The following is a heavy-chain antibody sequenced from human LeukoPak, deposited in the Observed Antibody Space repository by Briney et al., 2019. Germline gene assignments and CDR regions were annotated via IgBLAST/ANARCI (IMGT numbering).Heavy chain of an antibody. CDR2: INPNSGGT. CDR1: GYTFTGYY. J-gene: IGHJ4*02. V-gene: IGHV1-2*02. D-gene: IGHD3-22*01. CDR3: ARADRPYYYDSSGYYYPLDY. Sequence: GASVKVSCKASGYTFTGYYMHWVRQAPGQGLEWMGWINPNSGGTNYAQKFQGRVTVTRDTSISTAYMELSRLRSDDTAVYYCARADRPYYYDSSGYYYPLDYWGQGTLVTVSS.